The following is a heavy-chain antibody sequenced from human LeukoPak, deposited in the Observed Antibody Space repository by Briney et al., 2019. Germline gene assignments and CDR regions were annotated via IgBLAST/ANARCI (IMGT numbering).Heavy chain of an antibody. CDR2: IKSKTDGGTT. J-gene: IGHJ4*02. D-gene: IGHD5-12*01. CDR1: GFTFSNAW. Sequence: KTGGSLRLSCAASGFTFSNAWMSWVRQAPGKGLEWVGRIKSKTDGGTTDYTAPVKGRFTISRDNSKNTLYLQMNNLRAEDTAVYYCACIDYHNYWGQGTLVTVSS. CDR3: ACIDYHNY. V-gene: IGHV3-15*01.